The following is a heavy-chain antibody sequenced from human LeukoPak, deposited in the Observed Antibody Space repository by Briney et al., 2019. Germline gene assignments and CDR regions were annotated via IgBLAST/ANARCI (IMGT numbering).Heavy chain of an antibody. D-gene: IGHD3-10*01. CDR2: ISYDGSNK. CDR3: ASQGGLLWFGELSGGMDV. CDR1: GFTFSSYA. Sequence: GGSLRLSCEASGFTFSSYAMNWVRQAPGKGLEWVAFISYDGSNKYYADSVKGRFTISRDNSKNTLYLQMNSLRAEDTAVYYCASQGGLLWFGELSGGMDVWGQGPTVTVSS. V-gene: IGHV3-30-3*01. J-gene: IGHJ6*02.